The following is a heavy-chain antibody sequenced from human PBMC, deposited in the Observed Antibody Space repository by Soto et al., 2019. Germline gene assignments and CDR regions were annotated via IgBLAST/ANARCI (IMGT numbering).Heavy chain of an antibody. CDR2: IYYSGST. D-gene: IGHD1-26*01. V-gene: IGHV4-30-4*01. J-gene: IGHJ3*02. Sequence: QVQLQESGPGLVKPSQTLSLTCTVSGGSISSGDYYWSWIRQPPGKGLEWIGYIYYSGSTYYNPALKSRVTITVDTSKNQFSLKLSSVTAADTAVYYCARVAIVGAGDAFDIWGQGTMVTVSS. CDR3: ARVAIVGAGDAFDI. CDR1: GGSISSGDYY.